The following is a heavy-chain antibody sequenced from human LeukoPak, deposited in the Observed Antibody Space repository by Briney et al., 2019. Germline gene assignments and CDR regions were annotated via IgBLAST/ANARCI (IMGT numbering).Heavy chain of an antibody. CDR1: GFAFSSYA. CDR2: ISYDGSNK. V-gene: IGHV3-30*04. Sequence: GGSLRLSCAASGFAFSSYAMHWVRQAPGKGLEWVAVISYDGSNKYYADSVRGRFTISRDNSENTLYLQMNSLRAEDTAVYYCARDPGYCSGGSCYSSSRFDYWGQGTLVTVSS. D-gene: IGHD2-15*01. J-gene: IGHJ4*02. CDR3: ARDPGYCSGGSCYSSSRFDY.